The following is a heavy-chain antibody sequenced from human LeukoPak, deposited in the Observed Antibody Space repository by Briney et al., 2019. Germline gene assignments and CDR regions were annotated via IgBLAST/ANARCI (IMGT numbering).Heavy chain of an antibody. J-gene: IGHJ6*03. V-gene: IGHV1-8*01. Sequence: ASVKVSCKASGYTFTSYDINWMRQATGQGLEWMGWMSPNSGNTGYAQKFQGRVTMTRDTSISTAYMELSSLRSDDTAVYYCALYIAARDYYYYYMDVWGKGTTVTVSS. CDR1: GYTFTSYD. CDR3: ALYIAARDYYYYYMDV. D-gene: IGHD6-6*01. CDR2: MSPNSGNT.